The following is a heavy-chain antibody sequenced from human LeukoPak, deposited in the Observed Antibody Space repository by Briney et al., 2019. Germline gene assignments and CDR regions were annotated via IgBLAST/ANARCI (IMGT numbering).Heavy chain of an antibody. CDR3: TAGIEVSGGNFDC. Sequence: GGSLRLSCEASGFTFSSYAMAWVRQAPGKGLEWVSSISGSGGSTYYAGSVKGRFTISRDNSENTVYLQMHSLRAEDTAEYFCTAGIEVSGGNFDCWGQGTLVTVSS. J-gene: IGHJ4*02. CDR1: GFTFSSYA. V-gene: IGHV3-23*01. D-gene: IGHD6-19*01. CDR2: ISGSGGST.